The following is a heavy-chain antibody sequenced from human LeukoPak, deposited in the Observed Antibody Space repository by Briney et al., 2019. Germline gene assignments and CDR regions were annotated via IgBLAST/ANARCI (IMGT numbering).Heavy chain of an antibody. V-gene: IGHV3-23*01. CDR3: AKDMSRYRAITNWFDP. Sequence: GGSLRLSCAASGFTFSSYAMSWVRQAPGKGLEWVSAISGSGGSTYYADSVKGRFTISRDNSKNTLYLQMNSLRAEDTAVYYCAKDMSRYRAITNWFDPWGQGTLVTVSS. D-gene: IGHD6-13*01. CDR1: GFTFSSYA. CDR2: ISGSGGST. J-gene: IGHJ5*02.